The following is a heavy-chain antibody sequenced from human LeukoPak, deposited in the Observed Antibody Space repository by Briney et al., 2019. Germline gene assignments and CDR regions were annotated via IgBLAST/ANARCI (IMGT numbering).Heavy chain of an antibody. CDR1: GYTFVSYS. Sequence: ASVKVSCKASGYTFVSYSLSWVRQAPGQGPAWMGWISVYSGNTNYAQKFQGRVTMTTDTSASAAYMELSSLRSEDTAVYYCHVKRGSIIPDYWGQGTLVTVSS. CDR3: HVKRGSIIPDY. V-gene: IGHV1-18*01. CDR2: ISVYSGNT. D-gene: IGHD3-3*01. J-gene: IGHJ4*02.